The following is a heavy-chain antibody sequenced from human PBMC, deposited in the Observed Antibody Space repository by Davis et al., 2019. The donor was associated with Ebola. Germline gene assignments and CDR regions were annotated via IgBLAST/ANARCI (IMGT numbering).Heavy chain of an antibody. CDR2: IYYSGST. Sequence: SETLSLTCTVSGGSVNNGLYYWTWVRQPPGKGLEGIGNIYYSGSTEYSPSLESRVSMSVETSKNQFSLRLTSVTAAATAIYYCARKGVSGELDYWGQGSLVIVSS. D-gene: IGHD3-10*01. CDR3: ARKGVSGELDY. V-gene: IGHV4-61*01. J-gene: IGHJ4*02. CDR1: GGSVNNGLYY.